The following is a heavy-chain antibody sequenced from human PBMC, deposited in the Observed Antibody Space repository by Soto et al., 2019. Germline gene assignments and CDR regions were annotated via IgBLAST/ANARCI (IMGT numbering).Heavy chain of an antibody. J-gene: IGHJ3*02. D-gene: IGHD2-15*01. Sequence: GASVKVSCKASGYTFTGYYLHWVRQAPGQGLEWMGWINPNSGGTNYAQKFQGWVTMTRDTSISTAYMELSRLRSDDTAVYYCARGDCGGGSYFDDAFAIWGQGTMVTVSS. CDR1: GYTFTGYY. V-gene: IGHV1-2*04. CDR2: INPNSGGT. CDR3: ARGDCGGGSYFDDAFAI.